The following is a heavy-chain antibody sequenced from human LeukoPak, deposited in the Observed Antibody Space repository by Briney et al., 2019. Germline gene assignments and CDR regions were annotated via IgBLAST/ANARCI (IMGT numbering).Heavy chain of an antibody. CDR3: ARGGIVVVPAAIGAFDI. D-gene: IGHD2-2*01. CDR2: IWCDGSNK. J-gene: IGHJ3*02. V-gene: IGHV3-33*01. Sequence: GRSLRLSCAASGFTFSSYGMHWVRQAPGKGLEWVAVIWCDGSNKYYADSVKGRFTISRDNSKNTLYLQMNSLRAEDTAVYYCARGGIVVVPAAIGAFDIWGQGTMVTVSS. CDR1: GFTFSSYG.